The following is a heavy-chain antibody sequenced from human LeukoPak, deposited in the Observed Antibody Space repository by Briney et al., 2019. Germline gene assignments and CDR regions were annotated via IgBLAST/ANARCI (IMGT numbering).Heavy chain of an antibody. CDR2: IYYSGST. CDR1: GGSISSSSYY. Sequence: PSETLSLTCTVSGGSISSSSYYWGWIRQPPGKGLEWIGSIYYSGSTYYNPSLKSRVTISVDKSKNQFSLKLSSVTAADTAVYYCASRGAAAGTPRASPIDYWGQGTLVTVSS. CDR3: ASRGAAAGTPRASPIDY. D-gene: IGHD6-13*01. J-gene: IGHJ4*02. V-gene: IGHV4-39*07.